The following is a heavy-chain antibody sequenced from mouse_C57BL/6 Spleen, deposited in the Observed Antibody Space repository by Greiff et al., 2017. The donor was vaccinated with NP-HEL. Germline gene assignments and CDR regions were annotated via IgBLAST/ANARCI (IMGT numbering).Heavy chain of an antibody. V-gene: IGHV1-81*01. CDR2: IYPRSGNT. CDR3: AKAGYDYDDGAY. Sequence: VQLQQSGAELARPGASVKLSCKASGYTFTSYCISWVKQRPGQGLEWIGEIYPRSGNTYYNEKFKGKATLTADKSSSTAYMELRSLPSEDAAVYFCAKAGYDYDDGAYWGQGTLVTVSA. CDR1: GYTFTSYC. J-gene: IGHJ3*01. D-gene: IGHD2-4*01.